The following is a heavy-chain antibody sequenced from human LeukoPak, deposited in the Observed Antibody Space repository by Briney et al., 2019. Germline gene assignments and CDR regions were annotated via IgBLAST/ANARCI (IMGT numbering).Heavy chain of an antibody. CDR1: GGSISSYY. V-gene: IGHV4-59*01. J-gene: IGHJ4*02. CDR3: ARGHSYGSYFDY. D-gene: IGHD5-18*01. CDR2: IYYSGST. Sequence: PSETLSPTCTVSGGSISSYYWSWIRQPPGKGLEWMGYIYYSGSTNYNPSLKSRVTISVDTSKNQFSLKLSSVTAADTAVYYCARGHSYGSYFDYWGQGTLVTVSS.